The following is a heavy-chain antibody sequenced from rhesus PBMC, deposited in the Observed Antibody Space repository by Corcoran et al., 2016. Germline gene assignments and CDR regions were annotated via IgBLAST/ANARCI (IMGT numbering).Heavy chain of an antibody. J-gene: IGHJ4*01. Sequence: QVQLQESGPGLVKPSETLSLTCAVSGYSISSGYGWSWIRQPPGKGLEWIGCIGGSSGSTNYTPSLQSGVTISKATSKNTFSMRLSSVTAADTAVYYCAGRIVGATLDYWGQGVLVTVSS. V-gene: IGHV4-127*01. CDR1: GYSISSGYG. CDR3: AGRIVGATLDY. CDR2: IGGSSGST. D-gene: IGHD1-44*02.